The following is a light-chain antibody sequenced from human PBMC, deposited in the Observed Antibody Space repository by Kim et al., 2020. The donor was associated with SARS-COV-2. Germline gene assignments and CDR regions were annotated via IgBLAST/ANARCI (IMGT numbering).Light chain of an antibody. J-gene: IGLJ2*01. Sequence: GQSVTISCTRTSSDVGSYNFVSWYQKHPGKAPKLLISDVTKRPSGVPDRFSGSKSGNTASLIISGLQAEDEADYYCCSYAGTYTLVFGGGTKLTVL. CDR3: CSYAGTYTLV. V-gene: IGLV2-11*03. CDR1: SSDVGSYNF. CDR2: DVT.